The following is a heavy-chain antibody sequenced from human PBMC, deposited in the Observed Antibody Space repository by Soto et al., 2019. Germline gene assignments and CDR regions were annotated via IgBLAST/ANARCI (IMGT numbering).Heavy chain of an antibody. V-gene: IGHV3-72*01. CDR2: TRNKPEGYTT. CDR3: VREGFFTHDH. CDR1: GFSVRDHY. J-gene: IGHJ4*02. Sequence: EVQLVESGGGVVQPGGSRRLSCAASGFSVRDHYMDWVRQAPGKGLEWVGLTRNKPEGYTTEHAASVKGRFVISRDDSESSVYLQMNSLKIEDTAVYYCVREGFFTHDHWGQGILVTVSS.